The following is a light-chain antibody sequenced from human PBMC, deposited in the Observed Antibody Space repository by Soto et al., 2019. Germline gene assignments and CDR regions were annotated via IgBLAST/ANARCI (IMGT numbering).Light chain of an antibody. CDR2: DAS. J-gene: IGKJ4*01. CDR1: QSISSS. CDR3: QQHSECPFT. V-gene: IGKV3-11*01. Sequence: EILLIQSPVTLSLSPGERATLSCRASQSISSSVAWYQQNPGQAPRLLIFDASNRATGIPVRLSGSGSGTYFTLTISSLEPDAFTVYYCQQHSECPFTFGGGTKVEIK.